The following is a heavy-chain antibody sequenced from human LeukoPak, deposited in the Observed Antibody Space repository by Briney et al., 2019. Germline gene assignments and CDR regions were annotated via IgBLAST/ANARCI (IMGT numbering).Heavy chain of an antibody. J-gene: IGHJ4*02. Sequence: GGSLRLSCAASGFTFSNYAMSWVRQAPGRGLEWVSSIVAGGDTTYYADSVKGRLTISRDNSKNTLYLQMNSLRAEDTALYYCAKDRGYGDYNADGYYFDYWGQGTLVTVSS. CDR2: IVAGGDTT. CDR3: AKDRGYGDYNADGYYFDY. V-gene: IGHV3-23*01. D-gene: IGHD4-17*01. CDR1: GFTFSNYA.